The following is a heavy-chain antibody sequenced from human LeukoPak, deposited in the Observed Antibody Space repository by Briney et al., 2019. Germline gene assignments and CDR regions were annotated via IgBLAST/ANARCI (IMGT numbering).Heavy chain of an antibody. V-gene: IGHV1-69*06. CDR3: ARELTYSGSHRNFDP. CDR1: GGTFSSYA. J-gene: IGHJ5*02. Sequence: SVKVSCKASGGTFSSYAISWVRQAPGQGLEWMGGIIPIFGTANYAQKFRGRVTITADKSTRTAYMELSSLRSEDTAFYYCARELTYSGSHRNFDPWGQGALVTVSS. D-gene: IGHD1-26*01. CDR2: IIPIFGTA.